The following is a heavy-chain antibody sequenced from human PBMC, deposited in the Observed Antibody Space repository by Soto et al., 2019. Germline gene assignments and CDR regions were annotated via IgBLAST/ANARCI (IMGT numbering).Heavy chain of an antibody. CDR2: IIPIFGTA. J-gene: IGHJ4*02. CDR3: ARERAGRNYDSGGYHYFDY. Sequence: QVQLVQSGAEVKKPGSSVRVSCKASGGTFSSYAISWVRQAPGQGLEWMGGIIPIFGTAHYAQKFQDRVTINADESTSTAYMELSSLRSEDTAVYYCARERAGRNYDSGGYHYFDYGGQGTLVTVSS. CDR1: GGTFSSYA. V-gene: IGHV1-69*12. D-gene: IGHD3-22*01.